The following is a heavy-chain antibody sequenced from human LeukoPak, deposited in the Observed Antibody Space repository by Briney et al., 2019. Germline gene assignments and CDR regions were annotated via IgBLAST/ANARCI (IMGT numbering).Heavy chain of an antibody. J-gene: IGHJ4*02. CDR3: AKDIMSTRNYYFGY. V-gene: IGHV3-23*01. CDR2: ISGSSGST. CDR1: GFTFSSYA. Sequence: GGSLRLSCAASGFTFSSYAMNWVRQAPGKGLEWVSTISGSSGSTYYADSVKGRFTISRDNSKNTLYLQMNSLRAEDTAIYYCAKDIMSTRNYYFGYWGQGTLVTVSS.